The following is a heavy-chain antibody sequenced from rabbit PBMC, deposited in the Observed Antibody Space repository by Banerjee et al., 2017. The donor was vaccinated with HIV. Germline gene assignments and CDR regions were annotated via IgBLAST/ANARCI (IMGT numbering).Heavy chain of an antibody. CDR3: ARDLAGVIGWNFNL. D-gene: IGHD4-1*01. Sequence: QEQLEESGGDLVKPEGSLTLTCTASGFSFSSSYWICWIRQAPGKGLEWIACIYAGSGGSPYYASWAKGRFTISKTSSTTVTLQMTSLPAADTATYFCARDLAGVIGWNFNLWGQGTLVTVS. J-gene: IGHJ4*01. CDR1: GFSFSSSYW. CDR2: IYAGSGGSP. V-gene: IGHV1S45*01.